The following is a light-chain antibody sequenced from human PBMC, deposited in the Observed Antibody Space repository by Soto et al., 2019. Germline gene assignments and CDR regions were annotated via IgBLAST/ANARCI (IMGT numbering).Light chain of an antibody. Sequence: DIQMTQSPSSLSASVGDRVTITCRASQSISSYLNWYQQKPGKAPKLLIYAASSLQSGVPSRFSGSGSGTDFTLTINNLQPEDFATYYCQQSYSSLWTFGQGTKVEIK. CDR2: AAS. CDR3: QQSYSSLWT. V-gene: IGKV1-39*01. J-gene: IGKJ1*01. CDR1: QSISSY.